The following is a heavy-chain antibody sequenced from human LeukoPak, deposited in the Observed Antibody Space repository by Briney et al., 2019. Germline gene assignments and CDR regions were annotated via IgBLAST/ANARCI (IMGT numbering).Heavy chain of an antibody. Sequence: ASVKVSCKASGYTFTSYGISWVRQAPGQGLEWMGWISAYNGNTNYAQKLQGRATMTTDTSTSTAYMELRSLRSDDTAVYYCARDAVRTMVRGAIGGYWGQGTLVTVSS. V-gene: IGHV1-18*01. J-gene: IGHJ4*02. CDR3: ARDAVRTMVRGAIGGY. CDR1: GYTFTSYG. CDR2: ISAYNGNT. D-gene: IGHD3-10*01.